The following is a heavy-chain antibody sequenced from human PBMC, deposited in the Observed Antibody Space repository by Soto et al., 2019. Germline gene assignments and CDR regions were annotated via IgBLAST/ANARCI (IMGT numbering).Heavy chain of an antibody. D-gene: IGHD6-19*01. J-gene: IGHJ4*02. V-gene: IGHV5-51*01. CDR1: EYSFANQW. CDR3: ARYSSGWPYYFDY. CDR2: ISPDT. Sequence: PGESLKISCKGSEYSFANQWIGWVRQVPGKGLEWVGIISPDTRYSPSFQGRVTISADKSISTAYLQWSSLKASDTAMYYCARYSSGWPYYFDYWGQGTLVTVSS.